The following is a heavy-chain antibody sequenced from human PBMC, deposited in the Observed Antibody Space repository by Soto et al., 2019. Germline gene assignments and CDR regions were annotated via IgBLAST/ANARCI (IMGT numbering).Heavy chain of an antibody. CDR1: GGSFSGYY. D-gene: IGHD3-3*01. CDR2: INHSGST. V-gene: IGHV4-34*01. J-gene: IGHJ4*02. CDR3: ARLLRTITIFGVYYFDY. Sequence: SETLSLTCAVYGGSFSGYYWSWIRQPPGKGLEWIGEINHSGSTNYNPSLKSRVTISVDTSKNQFSLKLSSVTAADTAVYYCARLLRTITIFGVYYFDYWGQGTLVTVSS.